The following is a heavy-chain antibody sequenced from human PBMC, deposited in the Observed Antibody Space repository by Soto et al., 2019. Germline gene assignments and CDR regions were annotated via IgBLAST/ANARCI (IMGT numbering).Heavy chain of an antibody. V-gene: IGHV4-39*01. D-gene: IGHD3-22*01. CDR2: IYYSGST. Sequence: SETLSLTCTVSGGSISSSSYYWGWIRQPPGKGLEWIGSIYYSGSTYYNPSLKSRVTISVDTSKNQFSLKLSSVTAADTAVYYCARRYYEDSSGSSKRYYLDYWGQGTLVTVSS. CDR3: ARRYYEDSSGSSKRYYLDY. CDR1: GGSISSSSYY. J-gene: IGHJ4*02.